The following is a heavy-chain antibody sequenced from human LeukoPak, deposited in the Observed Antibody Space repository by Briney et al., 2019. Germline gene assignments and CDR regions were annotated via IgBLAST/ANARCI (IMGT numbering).Heavy chain of an antibody. J-gene: IGHJ1*01. Sequence: GGSLRLSCAASGFTFSNYAMSWVRQTPGKGLEGVSAISGSSGRTYFADSVKGRFTISRDNSKNTLYLQMNSLRAEDTAVYYCAKAVTMEYFQHWGQGTLVTVSS. CDR2: ISGSSGRT. V-gene: IGHV3-23*01. CDR1: GFTFSNYA. D-gene: IGHD4/OR15-4a*01. CDR3: AKAVTMEYFQH.